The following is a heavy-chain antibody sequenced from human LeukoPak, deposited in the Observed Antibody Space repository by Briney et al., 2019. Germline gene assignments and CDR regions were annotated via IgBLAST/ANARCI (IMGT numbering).Heavy chain of an antibody. V-gene: IGHV4-34*01. Sequence: SETLSLTCAVYGGSFSGYYWSWIRQPPGKGLEWIGEINHSGSTNYNPSLKSRVTISVDTSKNQFSLKLSSVTAADTAVYYCARIRGLRYFDWLTRYAFDIWGQGTMVTVSS. CDR1: GGSFSGYY. D-gene: IGHD3-9*01. J-gene: IGHJ3*02. CDR3: ARIRGLRYFDWLTRYAFDI. CDR2: INHSGST.